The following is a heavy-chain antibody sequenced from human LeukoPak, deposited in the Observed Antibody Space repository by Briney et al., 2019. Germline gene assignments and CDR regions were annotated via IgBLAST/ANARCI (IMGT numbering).Heavy chain of an antibody. D-gene: IGHD2-2*01. CDR2: IYHSGRT. CDR1: GCSISSGYY. Sequence: PSETLSLTCTVSGCSISSGYYWGWIRQPPGKGLEWIGSIYHSGRTFYNPSLKSRVTISVDTSKNQFSLKLSSVTAADTAVYYCAREGYCSSTSCYPPDYWGQGTLVTVSS. CDR3: AREGYCSSTSCYPPDY. J-gene: IGHJ4*02. V-gene: IGHV4-38-2*02.